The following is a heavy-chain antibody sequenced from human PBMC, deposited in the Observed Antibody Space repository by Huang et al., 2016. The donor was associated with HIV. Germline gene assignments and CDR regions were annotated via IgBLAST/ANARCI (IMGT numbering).Heavy chain of an antibody. CDR1: GFNFGDYA. J-gene: IGHJ2*01. V-gene: IGHV3-9*01. Sequence: EVHLVESGGGLVPPGRSLRLSCAASGFNFGDYAMQWVRQGPGRCTEWVGGVCWNSGSIGDADCVKGRFTISRDNANKSLYLEMSRLRSEDTALYYCAKDTQKWGVRWYFDFWGRGTLVTVSS. D-gene: IGHD3-10*01. CDR2: VCWNSGSI. CDR3: AKDTQKWGVRWYFDF.